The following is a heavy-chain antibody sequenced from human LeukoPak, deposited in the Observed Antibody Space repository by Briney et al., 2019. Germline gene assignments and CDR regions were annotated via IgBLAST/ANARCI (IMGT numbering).Heavy chain of an antibody. J-gene: IGHJ3*02. D-gene: IGHD3-22*01. CDR2: IYYSGST. CDR3: ARHFTYYYDSGGYPRDAFDI. V-gene: IGHV4-59*08. Sequence: SETLSLTCTVSGGSISGYYWSWIRQSPGEGLVWMGYIYYSGSTNYNPSLKSRVTISLDMSKNQFSLKLSSVTAADTALYYCARHFTYYYDSGGYPRDAFDIRGKGTVVTVSS. CDR1: GGSISGYY.